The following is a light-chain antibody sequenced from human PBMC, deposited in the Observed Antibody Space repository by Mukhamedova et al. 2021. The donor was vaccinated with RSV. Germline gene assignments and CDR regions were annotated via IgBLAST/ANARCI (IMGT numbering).Light chain of an antibody. CDR2: AAS. CDR3: QQFNSYPYT. Sequence: WYQRRVHGKAPNLLIYAASSLQGGVPSRFSGSGSGTDFTLTISSLQPEDFATYYCQQFNSYPYTFGPGTKVDIK. V-gene: IGKV1-12*01. J-gene: IGKJ3*01.